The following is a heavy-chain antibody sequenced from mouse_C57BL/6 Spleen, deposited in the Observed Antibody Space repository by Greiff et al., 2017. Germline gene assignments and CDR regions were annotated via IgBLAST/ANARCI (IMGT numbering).Heavy chain of an antibody. CDR3: ARSYYGRAMDY. CDR2: IYPGDGDT. CDR1: GYAFSSSW. V-gene: IGHV1-82*01. Sequence: VKLMESGPELVKPGASVKISCKASGYAFSSSWMHWVKQRPGKGLEWIGRIYPGDGDTNYNGKFKGKATLTADKSSSTAYMQLSSLTSEDSAVYFCARSYYGRAMDYWGQGTSVTVSS. J-gene: IGHJ4*01. D-gene: IGHD1-1*01.